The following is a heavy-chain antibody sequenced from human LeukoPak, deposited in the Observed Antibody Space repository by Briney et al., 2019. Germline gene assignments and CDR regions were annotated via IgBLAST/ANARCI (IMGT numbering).Heavy chain of an antibody. CDR1: GYTFTGYY. J-gene: IGHJ4*02. D-gene: IGHD3-10*01. CDR2: INPNSGGT. CDR3: ARGAQVLLWFGEYYFDY. Sequence: ASVKVSCKASGYTFTGYYMHWVRQAPGQGREWMGWINPNSGGTNYAQKFQGRVTMTRDTSISTASTELRRLRSDDTPVYYCARGAQVLLWFGEYYFDYWGQGTLVTVSS. V-gene: IGHV1-2*02.